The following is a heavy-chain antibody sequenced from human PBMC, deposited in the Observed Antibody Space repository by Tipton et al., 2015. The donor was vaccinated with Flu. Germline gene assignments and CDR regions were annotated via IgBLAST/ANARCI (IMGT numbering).Heavy chain of an antibody. Sequence: LRLSCTVSGGPISSYYWSWIRQPPGKGLEWIGYIYYSGSTNYNPSLKSRVTISVDTSKNQSSLKLSSVTAADTAVYYCARVGYTPADAFDIWGQGTMVTVSS. D-gene: IGHD5-12*01. J-gene: IGHJ3*02. CDR2: IYYSGST. CDR3: ARVGYTPADAFDI. V-gene: IGHV4-59*01. CDR1: GGPISSYY.